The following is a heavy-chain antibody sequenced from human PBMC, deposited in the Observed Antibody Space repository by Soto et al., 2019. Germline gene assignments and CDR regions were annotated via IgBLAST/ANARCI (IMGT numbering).Heavy chain of an antibody. CDR1: GDSVSSNSAA. CDR3: VRTVGWLDP. Sequence: PSQTLSLTCAISGDSVSSNSAAWNWIRQSPSRGLEWLGRTYYRSKWYKEYAASVRSRITINPDTSKNQFSLQSNSVGPEDTAVYYCVRTVGWLDPWGQGILVTVSS. J-gene: IGHJ5*02. V-gene: IGHV6-1*01. CDR2: TYYRSKWYK. D-gene: IGHD2-15*01.